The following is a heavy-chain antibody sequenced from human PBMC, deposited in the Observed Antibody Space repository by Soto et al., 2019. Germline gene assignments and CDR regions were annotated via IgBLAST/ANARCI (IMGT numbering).Heavy chain of an antibody. CDR2: IHYSGAT. Sequence: TLSLTCSVSDYSMRSGGYYWTWIRQLPGKGLQWIGFIHYSGATLYSPSLKSRVSISMQMSNNQFSLRLGSVTAADTAIYYCLRGKQKNNSRFWHRWGQGTRFTASS. D-gene: IGHD6-6*01. V-gene: IGHV4-31*03. J-gene: IGHJ5*02. CDR1: DYSMRSGGYY. CDR3: LRGKQKNNSRFWHR.